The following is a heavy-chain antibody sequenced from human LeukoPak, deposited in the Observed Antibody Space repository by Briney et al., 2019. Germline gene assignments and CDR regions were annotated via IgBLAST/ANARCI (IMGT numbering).Heavy chain of an antibody. D-gene: IGHD3-22*01. CDR3: ARYYYDSSGYGHGFDP. V-gene: IGHV1-18*01. CDR2: ISAYNGNT. Sequence: ASVKVSCKASGYTFTSYGISWVRQAPGQGLEWMGWISAYNGNTNYAQKFQGRVTMTRDTSTSTVYMELSSLRSEDTAVYYCARYYYDSSGYGHGFDPWGQGTLVTVSS. CDR1: GYTFTSYG. J-gene: IGHJ5*02.